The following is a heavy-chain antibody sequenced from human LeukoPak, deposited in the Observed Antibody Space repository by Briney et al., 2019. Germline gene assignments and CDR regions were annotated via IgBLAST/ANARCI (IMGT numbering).Heavy chain of an antibody. V-gene: IGHV3-11*01. CDR2: ISSSGSTI. J-gene: IGHJ6*03. D-gene: IGHD3-22*01. CDR1: GFTFSDYY. CDR3: ARDYYDSSGYYNEGYMDV. Sequence: GGSLRLSCAASGFTFSDYYMSWIRQAPGKGLEWVSYISSSGSTIYYADSVKGRFTISRDNAKNSLYLQMNSLRAEDTAVYYCARDYYDSSGYYNEGYMDVWGKGTTVIVSS.